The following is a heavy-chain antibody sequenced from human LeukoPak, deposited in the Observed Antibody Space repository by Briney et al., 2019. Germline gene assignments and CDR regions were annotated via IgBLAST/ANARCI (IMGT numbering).Heavy chain of an antibody. CDR3: ARDGYDYGGNYEGPEAFDI. Sequence: GGSLRLSCAASGFTFSDYYMSWIRQAPGKGLEWVSYISSSGSTIYYADSVKGRFTISRDNAKNSLYLQMNSLRAEDTAVYYCARDGYDYGGNYEGPEAFDIWGQGTMVTVSS. D-gene: IGHD4-23*01. J-gene: IGHJ3*02. V-gene: IGHV3-11*04. CDR2: ISSSGSTI. CDR1: GFTFSDYY.